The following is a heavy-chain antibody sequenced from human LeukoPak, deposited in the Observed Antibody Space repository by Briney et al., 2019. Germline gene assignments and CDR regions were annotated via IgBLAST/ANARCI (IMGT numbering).Heavy chain of an antibody. CDR3: AREGLTRRDFWSGYYPDYFDY. Sequence: GGSLRLSCAASGFTFSSYCMNWVRQAPGKGLEWVSYISSSSSTIYYADSVKGRFTISRDNAKNSLYLQMNSLRAEDTAVYYCAREGLTRRDFWSGYYPDYFDYWGQGTLVTVSS. J-gene: IGHJ4*02. CDR1: GFTFSSYC. D-gene: IGHD3-3*01. V-gene: IGHV3-48*01. CDR2: ISSSSSTI.